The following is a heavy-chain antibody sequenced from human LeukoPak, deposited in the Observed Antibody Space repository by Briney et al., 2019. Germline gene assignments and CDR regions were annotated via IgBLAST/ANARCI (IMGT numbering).Heavy chain of an antibody. Sequence: SGTLSLTCTVSGGSISSYYWSWIRQPPGKGLEWIAYISDIGSINYNPSLKSRVTISLDTSKYQFSLKLSSVTAADTAVYYCAGHHPRNTVDFWGQGTLVTVSS. V-gene: IGHV4-59*08. D-gene: IGHD2-8*02. CDR1: GGSISSYY. J-gene: IGHJ4*02. CDR3: AGHHPRNTVDF. CDR2: ISDIGSI.